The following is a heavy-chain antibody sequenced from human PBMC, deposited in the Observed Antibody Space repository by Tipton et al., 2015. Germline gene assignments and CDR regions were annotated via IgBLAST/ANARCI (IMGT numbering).Heavy chain of an antibody. CDR1: GYTSTSHW. D-gene: IGHD1-1*01. Sequence: QLVQSGAEVKKPGESLKISCKASGYTSTSHWIGWVRQMSGKGLEWMGIIYPDDSETRYSPSFQGQVTISADKSITTAYLQWNSLKASDTAMYYCARSREVQGPIDDWGQGTLVTVSS. V-gene: IGHV5-51*01. CDR2: IYPDDSET. CDR3: ARSREVQGPIDD. J-gene: IGHJ4*02.